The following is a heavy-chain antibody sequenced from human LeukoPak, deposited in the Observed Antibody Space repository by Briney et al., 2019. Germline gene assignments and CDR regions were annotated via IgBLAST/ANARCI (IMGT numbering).Heavy chain of an antibody. J-gene: IGHJ2*01. V-gene: IGHV4-59*01. CDR3: ARNLDYYQSSGYYSGNRYFDL. CDR2: LYYGGST. Sequence: PSETLSLTCTVSRGSISSYYWSWIRQPPGKGLEWIGYLYYGGSTNYNPSLKSRVTISVDTSKNEFSLKLSSVTAADTAVYFCARNLDYYQSSGYYSGNRYFDLWGRGTLVTVSS. CDR1: RGSISSYY. D-gene: IGHD3-22*01.